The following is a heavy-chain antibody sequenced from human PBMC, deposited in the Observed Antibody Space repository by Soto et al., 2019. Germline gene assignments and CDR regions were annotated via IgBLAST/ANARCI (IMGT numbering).Heavy chain of an antibody. CDR1: GDSVTISDYY. CDR2: IHYSGST. J-gene: IGHJ4*02. CDR3: AVHDSGGYYAEY. V-gene: IGHV4-39*01. Sequence: QLQLQESGPGLVKPSETLSLTCTVSGDSVTISDYYWGWIRQPPGKGLEWIGSIHYSGSTYYNPSLKSRVTMSGDTSKKQFSLKLSSVTAADAAVYYCAVHDSGGYYAEYWGQGTLVTVSA. D-gene: IGHD3-22*01.